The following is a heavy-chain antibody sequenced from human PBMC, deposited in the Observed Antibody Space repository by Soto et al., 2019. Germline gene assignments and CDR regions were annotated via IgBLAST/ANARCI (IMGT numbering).Heavy chain of an antibody. D-gene: IGHD6-13*01. CDR3: GVGSSWNSYYYYMDV. Sequence: PSETMSLTCAVSGGSISSYYGSWIRPPPGKGLEWIGYIYYSGSTNYNPSLKSRVTISVDTSKNQFSLKLSSVTAADTAVYYCGVGSSWNSYYYYMDVWGKGTTVTVSS. CDR2: IYYSGST. J-gene: IGHJ6*03. CDR1: GGSISSYY. V-gene: IGHV4-59*01.